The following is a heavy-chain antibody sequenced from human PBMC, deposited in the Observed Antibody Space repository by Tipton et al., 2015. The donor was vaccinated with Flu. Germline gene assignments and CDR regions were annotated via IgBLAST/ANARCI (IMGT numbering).Heavy chain of an antibody. D-gene: IGHD3-22*01. Sequence: TLSLTCIVSGASISSSSDYWGWIRQPPGKGLEWIGSIYYSGSAYYNPSLGSRVTISVDTSKNQFSLNLSSVTAADTAVHYCAKHLGRDYYDNSGRRWFDPWGQGTLVTVSS. V-gene: IGHV4-39*01. CDR2: IYYSGSA. J-gene: IGHJ5*02. CDR3: AKHLGRDYYDNSGRRWFDP. CDR1: GASISSSSDY.